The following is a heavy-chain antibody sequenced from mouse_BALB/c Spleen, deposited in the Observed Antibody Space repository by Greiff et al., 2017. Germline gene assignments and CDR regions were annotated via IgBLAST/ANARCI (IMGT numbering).Heavy chain of an antibody. CDR2: IWAGGST. V-gene: IGHV2-9*02. Sequence: VKLVESGPGLVAASQSLSITCTVSGFSLTSYGVHWVRQPPGKGLEWLGVIWAGGSTNYNSALMSRLSISKDNSKSQVFLKMNSLQTDDTAMYYCAREGWLLFFDYWGQGTTLTVSS. J-gene: IGHJ2*01. CDR3: AREGWLLFFDY. CDR1: GFSLTSYG. D-gene: IGHD2-3*01.